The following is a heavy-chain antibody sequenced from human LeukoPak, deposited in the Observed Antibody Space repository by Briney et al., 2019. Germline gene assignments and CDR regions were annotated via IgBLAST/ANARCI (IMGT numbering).Heavy chain of an antibody. Sequence: ALVKVSCKASGYTFTSYGISWVRQAPGQGLEWMGWISAYNGNTNYAQKLQGRVTMTTDTSTSTAYMELRSLRSDDTAVYYCARKGPSPYSSSWYVDYWGQGTLVTVSS. CDR1: GYTFTSYG. D-gene: IGHD6-13*01. J-gene: IGHJ4*02. V-gene: IGHV1-18*01. CDR3: ARKGPSPYSSSWYVDY. CDR2: ISAYNGNT.